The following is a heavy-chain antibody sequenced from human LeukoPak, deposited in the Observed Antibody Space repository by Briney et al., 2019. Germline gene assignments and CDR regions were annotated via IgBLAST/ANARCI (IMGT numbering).Heavy chain of an antibody. CDR1: GGSISSSSYY. J-gene: IGHJ4*02. V-gene: IGHV4-30-4*08. D-gene: IGHD5-18*01. Sequence: PSETLSLTCTVSGGSISSSSYYWGWIRQPPGKGLEWIGYIYYSGSTYYNPSLKSRVTISVDTSKNQFSLKLSSVTAADTAVYYCARGSADTAMASGDYWGQGTLVTVSS. CDR3: ARGSADTAMASGDY. CDR2: IYYSGST.